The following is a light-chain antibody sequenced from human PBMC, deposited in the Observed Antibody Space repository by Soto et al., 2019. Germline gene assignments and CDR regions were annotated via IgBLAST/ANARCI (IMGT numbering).Light chain of an antibody. CDR1: QSVNSNY. CDR2: AVS. J-gene: IGKJ4*01. Sequence: EVVLTQSPGTLSLSPGERATLSCRASQSVNSNYLAWYQQKPGQAPRLLMYAVSSRATGIPDRFSGSGSGTDFTLTISRLEPEDFAVYYCQQYDRSHLTFGGGTKVESK. V-gene: IGKV3-20*01. CDR3: QQYDRSHLT.